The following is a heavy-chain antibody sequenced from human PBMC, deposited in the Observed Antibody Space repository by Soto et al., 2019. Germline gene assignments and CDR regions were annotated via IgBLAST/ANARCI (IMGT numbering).Heavy chain of an antibody. D-gene: IGHD3-3*01. CDR3: AKIGEGYDFWSGYYFAY. CDR1: GGTFSSYT. CDR2: IIPILGIA. V-gene: IGHV1-69*02. Sequence: ASVKVSCKASGGTFSSYTISWVRQAPGQGLEWMGRIIPILGIANYAQKFQGRVTITADNSKNTLYLQMNSLRAEDTAVYYCAKIGEGYDFWSGYYFAYWGQGTLVTVSS. J-gene: IGHJ4*02.